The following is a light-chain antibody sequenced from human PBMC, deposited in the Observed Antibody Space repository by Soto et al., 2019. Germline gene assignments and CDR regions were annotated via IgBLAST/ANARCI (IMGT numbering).Light chain of an antibody. CDR2: EVS. Sequence: QSVLTQPPSASGSPGQSVTISCTGTSSDVGGYNYVSWYQQHPGKAPKLMIYEVSKRPSGVPDRFSGSKSGNTASLTVSGLQAEDGADYYCSSYAGSNVVFGGGTQLTVL. J-gene: IGLJ2*01. CDR3: SSYAGSNVV. CDR1: SSDVGGYNY. V-gene: IGLV2-8*01.